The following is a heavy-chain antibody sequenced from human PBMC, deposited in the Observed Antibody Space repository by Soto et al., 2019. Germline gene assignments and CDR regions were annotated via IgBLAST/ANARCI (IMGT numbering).Heavy chain of an antibody. D-gene: IGHD3-10*01. CDR3: ATRTDYYYGSGSLGGMDV. CDR2: IYYSGST. V-gene: IGHV4-31*03. J-gene: IGHJ6*02. Sequence: QVQLQESGPGLVKPSQTLSLTCTVSGGSISSGSYYWGWIRQLPGKGLEWIGYIYYSGSTYYNPSHKSRVNKSVDTSKNQSSMKLNSVTAADTAVYYCATRTDYYYGSGSLGGMDVWGQGTTVTVSS. CDR1: GGSISSGSYY.